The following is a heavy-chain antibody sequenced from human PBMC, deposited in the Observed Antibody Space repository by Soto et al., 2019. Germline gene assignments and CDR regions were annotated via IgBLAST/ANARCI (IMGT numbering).Heavy chain of an antibody. CDR3: VSQRTTVIPQAYFDY. J-gene: IGHJ4*02. D-gene: IGHD4-4*01. CDR2: VYYRGRS. V-gene: IGHV4-39*01. CDR1: GGSVTNSSYY. Sequence: SETLCLTCTVSGGSVTNSSYYWGWLRQSPGKGLEWIGSVYYRGRSYSKSSVKSRVTISVDTSKNQFSLNLNSVTASDTAVYFCVSQRTTVIPQAYFDYWGPGALVTASS.